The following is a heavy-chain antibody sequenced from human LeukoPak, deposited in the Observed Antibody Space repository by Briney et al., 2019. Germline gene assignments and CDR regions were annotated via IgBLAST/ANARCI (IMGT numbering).Heavy chain of an antibody. CDR3: ARDRVDSSGYYYYYGMDV. J-gene: IGHJ6*02. Sequence: PSETLSLTCTVSGASISTYFWSWIRQPAGKGLEWIGRIYTSWSTSYNPSLKSRLPLSADTSKNQFSLKLRSVTAADTAVYYCARDRVDSSGYYYYYGMDVWGQGTTVTVSS. CDR1: GASISTYF. CDR2: IYTSWST. V-gene: IGHV4-4*07. D-gene: IGHD3-22*01.